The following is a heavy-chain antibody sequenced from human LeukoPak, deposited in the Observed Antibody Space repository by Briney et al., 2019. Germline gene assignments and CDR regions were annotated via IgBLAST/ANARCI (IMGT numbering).Heavy chain of an antibody. Sequence: SETLSLTCTVSGGSIRSSYYYWGWIRQPPGKGLEWIGSIYDSGSTYYNPSLKSRVTISVDTSKNQFSLKLNSVTAADTAVYYCARVGLWFGDQGDYWGQGTLVTVSS. D-gene: IGHD3-10*01. J-gene: IGHJ4*02. CDR3: ARVGLWFGDQGDY. V-gene: IGHV4-39*01. CDR2: IYDSGST. CDR1: GGSIRSSYYY.